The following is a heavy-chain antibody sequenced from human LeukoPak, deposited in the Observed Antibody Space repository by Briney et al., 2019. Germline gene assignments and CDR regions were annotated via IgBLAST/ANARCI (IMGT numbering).Heavy chain of an antibody. V-gene: IGHV5-51*01. J-gene: IGHJ5*02. CDR3: ARRNYYDSSGYYFDP. CDR1: GYSFTGYW. Sequence: GESLKISCQGSGYSFTGYWIGWVRQMPGKGLEWMGIIYPGDSDTRYSPSFQGQVTISADKSISTAYLQWSSLKASDTAMYYCARRNYYDSSGYYFDPWGQGTLVTVSS. CDR2: IYPGDSDT. D-gene: IGHD3-22*01.